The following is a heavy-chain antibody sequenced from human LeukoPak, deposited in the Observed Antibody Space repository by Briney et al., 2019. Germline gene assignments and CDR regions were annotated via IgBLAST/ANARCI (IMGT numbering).Heavy chain of an antibody. CDR1: GFTVSSNY. D-gene: IGHD6-13*01. CDR2: IYSGGTT. J-gene: IGHJ4*02. CDR3: ARDSSSWLYFDY. V-gene: IGHV3-53*01. Sequence: GGSLRLSCAASGFTVSSNYMSWVRQAPGKGLEWVSVIYSGGTTYYADSVKGRFTISRDNSKNTLSLQMNSLRAEDTAVYYCARDSSSWLYFDYWGQGTLVTVSS.